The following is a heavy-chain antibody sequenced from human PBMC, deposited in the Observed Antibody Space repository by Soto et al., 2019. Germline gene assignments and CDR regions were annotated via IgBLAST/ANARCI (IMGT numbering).Heavy chain of an antibody. CDR1: GGSFSGYY. CDR3: ARGGGQQLVTFDY. CDR2: INHSGST. J-gene: IGHJ4*02. D-gene: IGHD6-13*01. V-gene: IGHV4-34*01. Sequence: QVQLQQWGAGLLKPSETLSLTCAVYGGSFSGYYWSWIRQPPGKGLEWIGEINHSGSTNYNPSLKRRVTISVDTSKNQFSLKLSSVTAADTAVYYCARGGGQQLVTFDYWGQGTLVTVSS.